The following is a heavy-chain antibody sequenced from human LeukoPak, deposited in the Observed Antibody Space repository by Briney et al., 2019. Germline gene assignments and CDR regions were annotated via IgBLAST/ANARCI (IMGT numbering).Heavy chain of an antibody. CDR3: ARVVATASDYYYYMDV. J-gene: IGHJ6*03. V-gene: IGHV4-59*12. D-gene: IGHD5-12*01. CDR1: GGSISSYY. Sequence: SETLSLTCTVSGGSISSYYWSWIRQPPGKGLEWIGYIYYSGSTNYKPSLKSRVTISVDTSKNQFSLKLSSVTAADTAVYYCARVVATASDYYYYMDVWGKGTTVTVSS. CDR2: IYYSGST.